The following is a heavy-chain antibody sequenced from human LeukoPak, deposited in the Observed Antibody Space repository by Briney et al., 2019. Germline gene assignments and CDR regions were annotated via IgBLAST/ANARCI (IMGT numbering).Heavy chain of an antibody. CDR2: THYSGST. D-gene: IGHD6-19*01. J-gene: IGHJ4*02. Sequence: SETLSLTCTVSGGSTRSYYWSWIRQPPGKGLEWIGYTHYSGSTGYNPSLKSRVTISIDTSKNQFSLKLNSVTAADTAVYYCARGGWSVDYWGRGTLVTVSS. CDR1: GGSTRSYY. V-gene: IGHV4-59*01. CDR3: ARGGWSVDY.